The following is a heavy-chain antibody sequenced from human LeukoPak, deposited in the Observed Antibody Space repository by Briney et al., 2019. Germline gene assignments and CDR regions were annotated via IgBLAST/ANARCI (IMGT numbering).Heavy chain of an antibody. D-gene: IGHD5-12*01. Sequence: QSGGSLRLSCAASGINLRDHYIDWVRQAPGKGLEWVGRSRNKAYSYTTEYAASVKGRFTISRDDSKNSLYLQMNSLKTEDTAMYYCTQGYSGSDAAFHAWGQGTLVTVSS. CDR2: SRNKAYSYTT. V-gene: IGHV3-72*01. J-gene: IGHJ5*02. CDR1: GINLRDHY. CDR3: TQGYSGSDAAFHA.